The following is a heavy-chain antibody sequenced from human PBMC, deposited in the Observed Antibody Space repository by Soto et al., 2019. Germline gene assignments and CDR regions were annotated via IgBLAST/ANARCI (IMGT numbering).Heavy chain of an antibody. V-gene: IGHV1-18*01. CDR1: GYTFTSYG. D-gene: IGHD3-3*01. J-gene: IGHJ6*03. CDR3: ARILRFLEWLELSHSYYYYMDV. CDR2: ISAYNGNT. Sequence: GASVKVSCKASGYTFTSYGISWVRQAPGQGLEWTGWISAYNGNTNYAQKLQGRVTMTTDTSTSTAYMELRSLRSDDTAVYYCARILRFLEWLELSHSYYYYMDVWGKGTTVTVSS.